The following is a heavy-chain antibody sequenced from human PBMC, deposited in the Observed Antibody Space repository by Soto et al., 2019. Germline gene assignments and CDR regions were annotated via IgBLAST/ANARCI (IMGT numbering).Heavy chain of an antibody. CDR3: ARLGPVVVAAMWVSDYYYYGMDV. Sequence: SETLSLTCTVSGGSISSSSYYWGWIRQPPGKGLEWIGSIYYSGSTYYNPSLKSRVTISVDTSKNQFSLKLSSVAAADTAVYYCARLGPVVVAAMWVSDYYYYGMDVWGQGTTVTVS. CDR1: GGSISSSSYY. CDR2: IYYSGST. D-gene: IGHD2-15*01. V-gene: IGHV4-39*01. J-gene: IGHJ6*02.